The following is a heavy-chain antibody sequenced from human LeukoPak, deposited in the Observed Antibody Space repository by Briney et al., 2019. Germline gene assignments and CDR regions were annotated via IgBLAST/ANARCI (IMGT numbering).Heavy chain of an antibody. CDR1: GGSLSSGDYY. V-gene: IGHV4-30-4*08. D-gene: IGHD2-2*01. J-gene: IGHJ4*02. CDR2: IYYSGGT. Sequence: SQTLSLTCTVSGGSLSSGDYYWSWLRQPPRTGLEWIGYIYYSGGTYYNPSLKSRVTISGDTSKNQLSLKLSSVTAADTAVYYCARGSCSSTSCAFDYWGQGTLVTVSS. CDR3: ARGSCSSTSCAFDY.